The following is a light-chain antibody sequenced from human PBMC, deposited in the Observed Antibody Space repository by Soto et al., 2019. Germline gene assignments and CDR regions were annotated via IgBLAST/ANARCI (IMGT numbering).Light chain of an antibody. J-gene: IGKJ5*01. Sequence: EIVLTQSPATLSLSPGERATLSCRASQSVSSYLAWYQQKPGQAPRLLIYDASNRATGIPARFSGSGSGTDFTLTISSLEPEDFAVYYCHPRSDWPITFGQGTRLQIK. CDR3: HPRSDWPIT. V-gene: IGKV3-11*01. CDR1: QSVSSY. CDR2: DAS.